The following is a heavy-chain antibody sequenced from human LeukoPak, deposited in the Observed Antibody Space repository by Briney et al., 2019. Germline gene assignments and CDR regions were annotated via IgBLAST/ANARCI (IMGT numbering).Heavy chain of an antibody. Sequence: ALVKVSCKASGYTFTSYYMHWVRQAPGQGLEWMGIINPSGGSTSYAQKFQGRVTMTRDTSTSTVYMELSSLRSEDTAVYYCAREERYYYDSSGYYLWYYYYGMDVWGQGTTVTVSS. CDR1: GYTFTSYY. J-gene: IGHJ6*02. CDR3: AREERYYYDSSGYYLWYYYYGMDV. D-gene: IGHD3-22*01. V-gene: IGHV1-46*01. CDR2: INPSGGST.